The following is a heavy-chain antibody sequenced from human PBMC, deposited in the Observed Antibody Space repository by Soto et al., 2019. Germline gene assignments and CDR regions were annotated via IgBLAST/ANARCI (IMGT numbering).Heavy chain of an antibody. CDR2: INPSSGNT. J-gene: IGHJ4*02. Sequence: ASVKVSCKASGGTFSSYAISWVRQAPGQGLEWMGIINPSSGNTVYAQKFQGRVTMTRDTSTSTVYMELSSLRSEDSAVYYCAREMVRSSGWSRHFDYWGQGTLVTVSS. CDR1: GGTFSSYA. D-gene: IGHD6-19*01. V-gene: IGHV1-46*01. CDR3: AREMVRSSGWSRHFDY.